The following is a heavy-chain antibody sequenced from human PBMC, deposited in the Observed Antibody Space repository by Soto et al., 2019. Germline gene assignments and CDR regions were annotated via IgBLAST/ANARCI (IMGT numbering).Heavy chain of an antibody. CDR3: AKSDSSGYYGMDV. CDR2: ISYDGSNK. CDR1: GFTFSSYG. V-gene: IGHV3-30*18. Sequence: QVQLVESGGGVVQPGRSLRLSCAASGFTFSSYGMHWVRQAPGKGLEWVAVISYDGSNKYYADSVKGRFTISRDNSKNTLYLQMNRLRAEDTAVYYCAKSDSSGYYGMDVWGQGTTVTVSS. D-gene: IGHD3-22*01. J-gene: IGHJ6*02.